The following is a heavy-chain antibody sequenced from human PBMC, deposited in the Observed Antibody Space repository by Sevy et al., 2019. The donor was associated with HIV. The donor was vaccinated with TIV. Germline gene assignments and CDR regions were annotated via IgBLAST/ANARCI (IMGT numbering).Heavy chain of an antibody. CDR3: AREFDGGPDY. CDR2: INQDGSQK. Sequence: GGSLRLSCAASGFAFSGSTVHWVRQAPGKGLEWVANINQDGSQKYYVDSVKGRFTISKDNAKNSLYLQMSSLRAEDTAVYYCAREFDGGPDYWGQGTLVTVSS. J-gene: IGHJ4*02. V-gene: IGHV3-7*01. D-gene: IGHD3-9*01. CDR1: GFAFSGST.